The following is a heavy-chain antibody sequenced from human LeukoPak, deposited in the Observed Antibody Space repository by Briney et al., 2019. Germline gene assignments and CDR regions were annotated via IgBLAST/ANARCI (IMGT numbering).Heavy chain of an antibody. CDR3: ARDPLSSTWSNYYHAMDV. CDR2: ISAYNGNT. J-gene: IGHJ6*02. D-gene: IGHD6-19*01. V-gene: IGHV1-18*01. CDR1: DYSFTSYA. Sequence: ASVNVSCKASDYSFTSYAINWVRQAPGQGLEWLGWISAYNGNTNYAQKFQDRVTLTTDASTSTAYLELRSLTSDDTAVYYCARDPLSSTWSNYYHAMDVWGPGTTVTVSS.